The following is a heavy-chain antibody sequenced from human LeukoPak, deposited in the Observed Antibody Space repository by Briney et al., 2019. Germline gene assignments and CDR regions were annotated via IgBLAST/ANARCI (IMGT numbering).Heavy chain of an antibody. Sequence: ASVKVSCKASGYTFTKYVMNWVRQAPGQGLEWMGYINTNTGNPTYAQGFTGRFVSSLDTSVSTAYLQISSLKAEDTAVYYCASDSSGAYLSNWGQGTLVIVSS. CDR1: GYTFTKYV. J-gene: IGHJ4*02. D-gene: IGHD1-26*01. CDR2: INTNTGNP. CDR3: ASDSSGAYLSN. V-gene: IGHV7-4-1*02.